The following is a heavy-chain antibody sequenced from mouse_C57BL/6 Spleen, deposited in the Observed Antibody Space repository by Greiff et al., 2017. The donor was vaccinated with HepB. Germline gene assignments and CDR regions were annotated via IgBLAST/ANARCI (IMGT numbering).Heavy chain of an antibody. Sequence: VQRVESGPELVKPGASVKISCKASGYAFSSSWMNWVKQRPGKGLEWIGRIYPGDGDTNYNGKFKGKATLTADKSSSTAYMQLSSLTSEDSAVYFCASSYGYDGYAMDYWGQGTSVTVSS. V-gene: IGHV1-82*01. CDR1: GYAFSSSW. J-gene: IGHJ4*01. CDR3: ASSYGYDGYAMDY. CDR2: IYPGDGDT. D-gene: IGHD2-2*01.